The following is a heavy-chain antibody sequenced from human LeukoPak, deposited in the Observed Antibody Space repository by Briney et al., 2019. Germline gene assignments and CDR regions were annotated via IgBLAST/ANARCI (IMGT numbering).Heavy chain of an antibody. CDR1: GFPFTNAW. CDR2: IKSKADGGTA. V-gene: IGHV3-15*01. Sequence: PGGSLRLSCVVSGFPFTNAWMSWVRQAPGKGLEWVGRIKSKADGGTADYAAPVRGRFTMWRDDARSALYLQMNSLQTEDTAVYYCTPDLMDVWGIGTTVTVSS. CDR3: TPDLMDV. J-gene: IGHJ6*03.